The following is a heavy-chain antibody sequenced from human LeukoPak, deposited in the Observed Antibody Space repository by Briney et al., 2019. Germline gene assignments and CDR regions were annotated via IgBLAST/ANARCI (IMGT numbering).Heavy chain of an antibody. CDR1: GGSFSWYY. D-gene: IGHD2-2*01. CDR2: IHPSGST. CDR3: SRGRDQSKTGDS. V-gene: IGHV4-34*01. Sequence: SETLSLTCTIYGGSFSWYYWSWIRQPPGKGLEWIGEIHPSGSTNFNPSLKSRVSISVDTSKNQFSLILTSVTAAHTGVYYCSRGRDQSKTGDSWGQGTVVTVSS. J-gene: IGHJ4*02.